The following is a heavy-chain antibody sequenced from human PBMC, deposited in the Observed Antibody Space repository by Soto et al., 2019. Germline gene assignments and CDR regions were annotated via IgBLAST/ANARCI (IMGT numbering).Heavy chain of an antibody. CDR3: ARLGDPQGFDY. D-gene: IGHD3-10*01. CDR2: IYPGDSDT. J-gene: IGHJ4*02. Sequence: SGESLKISCDGSGYSFTIYWIGWVLQMPGKGLEWMGIIYPGDSDTRYSPSFQGQVTISADKSISTAYLQWSSLKASDTAMYYCARLGDPQGFDYWGQGTLVTFSS. V-gene: IGHV5-51*01. CDR1: GYSFTIYW.